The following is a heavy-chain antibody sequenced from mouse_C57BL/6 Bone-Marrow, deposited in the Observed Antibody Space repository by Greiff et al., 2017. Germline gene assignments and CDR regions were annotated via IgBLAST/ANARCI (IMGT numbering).Heavy chain of an antibody. CDR2: MHPNGGSP. J-gene: IGHJ4*01. Sequence: QVQLQQPGAELVKPGASVKLSCKASGYTFTNYWMHWVKQRPGQGLEWIGMMHPNGGSPDYNEKFKSEATLSVDKSSRTAYMELSSLTSEDSSVDYCASSYDYDDYTMDNWGQGTSVTVSS. V-gene: IGHV1-64*01. CDR1: GYTFTNYW. D-gene: IGHD2-4*01. CDR3: ASSYDYDDYTMDN.